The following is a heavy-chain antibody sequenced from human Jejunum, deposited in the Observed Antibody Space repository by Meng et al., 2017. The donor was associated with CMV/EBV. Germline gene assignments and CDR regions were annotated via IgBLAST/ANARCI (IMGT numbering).Heavy chain of an antibody. J-gene: IGHJ5*02. V-gene: IGHV4-4*02. Sequence: SLPCAVSGASINSDLWWSWVRQPPGKGLEWIGEIYQTGNTKYNPSLRSRVTISMDKSKNQFSLNLSSVAAADTAFYYCAISPNQDPGPWGQGTLVTVSS. D-gene: IGHD1-14*01. CDR3: AISPNQDPGP. CDR2: IYQTGNT. CDR1: GASINSDLW.